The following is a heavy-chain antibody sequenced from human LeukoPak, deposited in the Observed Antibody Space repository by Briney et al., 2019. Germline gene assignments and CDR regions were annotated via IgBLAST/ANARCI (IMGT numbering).Heavy chain of an antibody. J-gene: IGHJ6*03. CDR3: ATSAGDYRAGHYYYMGV. V-gene: IGHV1-2*02. Sequence: ASVTVSCKASGYTLTGYYFHWVRQAPGQGLKWMGWINPNTAGTNYAQKFLGGVTLTWDTSISTAYMELNRLTSDDTAVYYCATSAGDYRAGHYYYMGVWGKGTSVTVSS. CDR2: INPNTAGT. D-gene: IGHD4-11*01. CDR1: GYTLTGYY.